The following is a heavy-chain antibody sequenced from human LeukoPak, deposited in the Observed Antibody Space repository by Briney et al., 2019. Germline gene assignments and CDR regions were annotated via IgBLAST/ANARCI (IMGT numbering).Heavy chain of an antibody. CDR3: ARGPVGQQLPLVY. CDR1: GYSFTSHW. CDR2: IYPGDSDT. D-gene: IGHD6-13*01. Sequence: GESLKISCQGSGYSFTSHWIGWVRQMPGKGLEWMGIIYPGDSDTRYSPSFQGQVTISADKSISTAYLQWSSLKASDTAMYYCARGPVGQQLPLVYWGQGTLVTVSS. V-gene: IGHV5-51*01. J-gene: IGHJ4*02.